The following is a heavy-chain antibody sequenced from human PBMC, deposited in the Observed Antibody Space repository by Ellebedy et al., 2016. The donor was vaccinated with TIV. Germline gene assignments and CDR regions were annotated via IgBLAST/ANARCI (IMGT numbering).Heavy chain of an antibody. CDR1: GLAFTGYW. D-gene: IGHD6-13*01. CDR2: VNPDGRWT. CDR3: ARDSGSGVAVAAGVPLTCVLDY. J-gene: IGHJ4*02. Sequence: GGSLRLSXAASGLAFTGYWVHWVRQDPGRGLVWISRVNPDGRWTSYADSVKGRFIISRDNAKNTVHLQMNSLRAEDTAVYYCARDSGSGVAVAAGVPLTCVLDYWGQGTLVTVSS. V-gene: IGHV3-74*01.